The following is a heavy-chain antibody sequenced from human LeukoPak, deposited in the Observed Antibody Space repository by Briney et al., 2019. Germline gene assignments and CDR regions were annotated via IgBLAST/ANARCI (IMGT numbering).Heavy chain of an antibody. CDR1: GFTFNKNG. D-gene: IGHD3-3*01. V-gene: IGHV3-23*01. J-gene: IGHJ5*02. CDR3: AKGGDYWSGYYGP. Sequence: PGGSLRLSCAASGFTFNKNGMIWVRQAPGKGLEWVSAISGGGVTFYSDSVKGRYTIYRDNSNNTLFLQMNSLRVEDTALYYCAKGGDYWSGYYGPWGQGTLVTVSS. CDR2: ISGGGVT.